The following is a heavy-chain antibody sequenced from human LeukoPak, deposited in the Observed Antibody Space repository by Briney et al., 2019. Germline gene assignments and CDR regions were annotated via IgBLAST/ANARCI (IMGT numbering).Heavy chain of an antibody. CDR1: GGSISSSSNY. Sequence: PSETLSLTCTVSGGSISSSSNYWSWIRQPPGKGLVWIGYIYFSGSTNYNPSLNSRVTISVDTSKNQFSLKLSSVTAADTAVYYCARGGYYGSAYFDLWGRGTLVTVSS. J-gene: IGHJ2*01. CDR2: IYFSGST. V-gene: IGHV4-61*01. D-gene: IGHD3-10*01. CDR3: ARGGYYGSAYFDL.